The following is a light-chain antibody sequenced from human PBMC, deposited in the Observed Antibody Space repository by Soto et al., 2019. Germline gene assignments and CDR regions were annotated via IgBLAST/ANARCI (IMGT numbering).Light chain of an antibody. J-gene: IGKJ2*03. CDR1: RGIGNA. Sequence: GDRVTITCRPSRGIGNALAWYQQKPGTVPKLLIHSASTLQSGVPSRFSGSGSGTDFSLTIKNLQPEDFATYYCQQTYSAPRYSFGRGTKVDIK. CDR3: QQTYSAPRYS. V-gene: IGKV1-27*01. CDR2: SAS.